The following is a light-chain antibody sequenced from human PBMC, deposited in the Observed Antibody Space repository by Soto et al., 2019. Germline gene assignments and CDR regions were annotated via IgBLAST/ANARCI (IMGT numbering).Light chain of an antibody. Sequence: EIILTQSPDTLSLSPGERATLSCRASQTVSSNYLAWCQQRPGQAPRLLMYGASTRADGIPARFTGSGSGTEFTLTISSLQSEDFAVYYCQQYHIWPPWTSGQGTKVDIK. J-gene: IGKJ1*01. CDR3: QQYHIWPPWT. V-gene: IGKV3-15*01. CDR1: QTVSSN. CDR2: GAS.